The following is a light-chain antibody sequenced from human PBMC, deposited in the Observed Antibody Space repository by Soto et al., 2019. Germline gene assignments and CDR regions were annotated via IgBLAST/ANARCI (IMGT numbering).Light chain of an antibody. J-gene: IGKJ4*01. V-gene: IGKV3-20*01. CDR1: QSVSSSY. CDR3: QQYGSSPLT. CDR2: GAS. Sequence: EIVLTQSPGTLSLSPGERATLSCRASQSVSSSYLAWYQQKPGQAPRLLIYGASNRATGIPDRFSGSGSGTDFTLTISRLEPEDFAVYYRQQYGSSPLTFGGGTKVEIK.